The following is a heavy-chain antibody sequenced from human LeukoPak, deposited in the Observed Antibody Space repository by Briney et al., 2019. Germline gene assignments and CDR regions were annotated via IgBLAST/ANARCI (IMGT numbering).Heavy chain of an antibody. D-gene: IGHD3-3*02. V-gene: IGHV4-39*01. J-gene: IGHJ4*02. Sequence: SETLSLTCTVSGGSISSSSYYWGWIRQPPGKGLEWIGSIYYSGSTYYNPSLKSRVTISVDTSKNQFSLKLSSVTAADTAVYYCARSLAELGPYFDYWGQGTLVTVSS. CDR1: GGSISSSSYY. CDR2: IYYSGST. CDR3: ARSLAELGPYFDY.